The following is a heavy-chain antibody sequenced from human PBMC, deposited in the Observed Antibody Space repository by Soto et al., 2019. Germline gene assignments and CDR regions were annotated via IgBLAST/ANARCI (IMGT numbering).Heavy chain of an antibody. J-gene: IGHJ6*02. CDR3: ARDLLAAAGTWYYYYGMDV. D-gene: IGHD6-13*01. CDR2: ISSSSSYI. CDR1: GFTFSSYS. V-gene: IGHV3-21*01. Sequence: PGGSLRLSCAASGFTFSSYSMNWVRQAPGKGLEWVSSISSSSSYIYYADSVKGRFTISRDNAKNSLYLQMNSLRAEDTAVYYCARDLLAAAGTWYYYYGMDVWGQGTTVTVSS.